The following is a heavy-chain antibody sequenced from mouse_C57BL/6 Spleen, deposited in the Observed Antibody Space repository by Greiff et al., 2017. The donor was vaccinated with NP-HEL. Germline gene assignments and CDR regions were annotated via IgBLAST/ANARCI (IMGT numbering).Heavy chain of an antibody. Sequence: EVMLVESGGGLVKPGGSLKLSCAASGFTFSSYTMSWVRQTPEKRLEWVATISGGGGNTYYPDSVKGRFTISRDNAKNTLYLQMSSLRSEDTALYYCASPGGYYYGSSYWYFDVWGTGTTVTVSS. CDR2: ISGGGGNT. CDR1: GFTFSSYT. D-gene: IGHD1-1*01. V-gene: IGHV5-9*01. CDR3: ASPGGYYYGSSYWYFDV. J-gene: IGHJ1*03.